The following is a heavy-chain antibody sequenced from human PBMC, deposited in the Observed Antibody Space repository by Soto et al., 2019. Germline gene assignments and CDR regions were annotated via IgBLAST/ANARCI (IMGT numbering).Heavy chain of an antibody. V-gene: IGHV3-30*18. Sequence: GSLRLSCAASGFTFSSYGMHWVRQAPGKGLEWVAVISYDGSNKYYADSVKGRFTISRDNSKNTLYLQMNSLRAEDTAVYYCAKESGGAFHIWGPATIGTLSS. CDR1: GFTFSSYG. CDR2: ISYDGSNK. J-gene: IGHJ3*02. CDR3: AKESGGAFHI.